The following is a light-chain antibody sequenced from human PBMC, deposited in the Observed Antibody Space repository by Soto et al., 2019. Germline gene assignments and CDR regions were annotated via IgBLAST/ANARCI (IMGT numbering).Light chain of an antibody. Sequence: IVLTQSPATLSLSPWERATLSCRASQSVSSYLAWYQQKPGQAPRLLIYDASNRATGIPARFSGSGSGTDFTLTISSLEPEDFAVYYCQQYNNWPRTFGQGTKVDI. CDR2: DAS. J-gene: IGKJ1*01. V-gene: IGKV3-11*01. CDR3: QQYNNWPRT. CDR1: QSVSSY.